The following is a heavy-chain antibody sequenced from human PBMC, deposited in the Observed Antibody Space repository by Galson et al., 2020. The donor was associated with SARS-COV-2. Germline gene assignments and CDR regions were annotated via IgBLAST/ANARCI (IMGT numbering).Heavy chain of an antibody. CDR2: IRSKAYGGTT. V-gene: IGHV3-49*03. D-gene: IGHD6-19*01. CDR3: TRTRAQWLVTSDWFDP. Sequence: GGSMRLSCTASGYTFGDYAMSWFRQAPGKGLEWVGFIRSKAYGGTTEYAASVKGRFTISRDDSKSIAYLQMNSLKTEDTAVYYCTRTRAQWLVTSDWFDPWGQGTLVTVSS. J-gene: IGHJ5*02. CDR1: GYTFGDYA.